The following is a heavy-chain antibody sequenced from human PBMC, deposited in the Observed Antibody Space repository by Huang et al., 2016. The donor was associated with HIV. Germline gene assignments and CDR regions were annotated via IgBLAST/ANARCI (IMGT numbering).Heavy chain of an antibody. CDR2: VNPNSGNT. Sequence: QVQLVQSGPEVRKPGASVQVSCKGSGNDFIKYDIHWVRQAVGQGLEWMGWVNPNSGNTCCSRKFQGRETTKRDMSSTTVVMELRNLTSHDTAIYFCARGYGLTYWHKITYRYAFDVWGQGTEVIVTS. CDR1: GNDFIKYD. V-gene: IGHV1-8*03. D-gene: IGHD4-17*01. CDR3: ARGYGLTYWHKITYRYAFDV. J-gene: IGHJ3*01.